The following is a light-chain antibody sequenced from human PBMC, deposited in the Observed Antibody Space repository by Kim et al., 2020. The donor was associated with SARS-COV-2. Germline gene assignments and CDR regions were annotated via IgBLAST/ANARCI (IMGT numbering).Light chain of an antibody. Sequence: ASVRDRVTITCRASQFINNYLAGYQQTPVKVPKLLIYSASTLQAGVPTRFSGSGSETDFTLTISSLQPEDVATYYCQKKNSAPWTFGKETKVVIK. V-gene: IGKV1-27*01. J-gene: IGKJ1*01. CDR1: QFINNY. CDR2: SAS. CDR3: QKKNSAPWT.